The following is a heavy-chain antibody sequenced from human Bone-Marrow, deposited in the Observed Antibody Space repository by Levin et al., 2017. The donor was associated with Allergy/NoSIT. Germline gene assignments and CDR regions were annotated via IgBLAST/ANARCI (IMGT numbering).Heavy chain of an antibody. Sequence: SGPTLVKPTQTLTLTCTFSGFSLSTSGMCVSWIRQPPGKALEWLALIGWDDDKEYSTSLKTRLTISKDTSKNQVVLTMTNMDPVDTATYYCVRTLNSGGFYGTFQYWGQGTLVTVSS. CDR3: VRTLNSGGFYGTFQY. V-gene: IGHV2-70*01. CDR1: GFSLSTSGMC. J-gene: IGHJ4*02. CDR2: IGWDDDK. D-gene: IGHD1-26*01.